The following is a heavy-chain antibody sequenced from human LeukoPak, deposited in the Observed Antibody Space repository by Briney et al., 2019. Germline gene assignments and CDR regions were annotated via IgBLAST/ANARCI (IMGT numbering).Heavy chain of an antibody. CDR1: GFTFSIYW. V-gene: IGHV3-74*03. CDR2: IKSDGSSI. CDR3: ARDLDYGGYSNFDY. D-gene: IGHD4-23*01. J-gene: IGHJ4*02. Sequence: GGSLRLSCAASGFTFSIYWMHWVRQAPGKGLVWVSRIKSDGSSIMYADSVKGRFTISRDNAKNTLYLQMNSLRAEDTAIYYCARDLDYGGYSNFDYRGQGTLVTVSS.